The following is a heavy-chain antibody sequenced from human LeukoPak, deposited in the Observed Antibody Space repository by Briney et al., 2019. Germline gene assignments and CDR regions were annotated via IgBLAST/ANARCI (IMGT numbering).Heavy chain of an antibody. J-gene: IGHJ4*02. CDR2: IKSKTDGGTT. Sequence: PGGSLRLSCAASGFTFSNVWMSWVRQAPGKGLECVGRIKSKTDGGTTDYAAPVKGRFTISRDDSKNTLNLQMNSLKTEDTAVYYCTPSIAVAGSLDYWGQGTLVTVSS. V-gene: IGHV3-15*01. D-gene: IGHD6-19*01. CDR1: GFTFSNVW. CDR3: TPSIAVAGSLDY.